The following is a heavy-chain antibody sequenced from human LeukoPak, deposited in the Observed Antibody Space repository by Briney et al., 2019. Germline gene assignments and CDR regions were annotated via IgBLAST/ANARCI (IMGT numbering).Heavy chain of an antibody. CDR1: GGSISSSSYY. V-gene: IGHV4-39*01. J-gene: IGHJ4*02. CDR3: ARRVWGAAMVNY. Sequence: PSETLSLTCTVSGGSISSSSYYWGWIRQPPGKGLEWIGSIYYSGSTYYNPSLKSRVTISVDTSKNQFSLKLSSVTAADTAVYYCARRVWGAAMVNYWGQGTLVTVSS. CDR2: IYYSGST. D-gene: IGHD5-18*01.